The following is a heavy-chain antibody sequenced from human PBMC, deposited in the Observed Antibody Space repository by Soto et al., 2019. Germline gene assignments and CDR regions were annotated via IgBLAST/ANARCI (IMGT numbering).Heavy chain of an antibody. CDR2: IWYDGSNK. Sequence: PGGPLRLSCAASGFTFSSYGMHWVRQAPGKGLEWVAVIWYDGSNKYYADSVKGRFTISRDNSKNTLYLQMNSLRAEDTAVYYCARVDFIAAAGYVPVGVDYYYGMDVWGQGTTVTVSS. CDR3: ARVDFIAAAGYVPVGVDYYYGMDV. V-gene: IGHV3-33*01. J-gene: IGHJ6*02. D-gene: IGHD6-13*01. CDR1: GFTFSSYG.